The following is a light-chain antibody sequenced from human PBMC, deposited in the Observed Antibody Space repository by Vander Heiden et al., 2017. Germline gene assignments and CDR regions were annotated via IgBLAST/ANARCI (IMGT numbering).Light chain of an antibody. J-gene: IGLJ2*01. CDR2: SND. Sequence: QSVLTQPPSASGTTGQRVSIPCSGSSSNIGRNTVNWYQQLPGTAPKLLIYSNDQRPSGVPDRFSGSKSGTSASLAISGLQSEDEADYYCAAWDDSLNVVFGGGTKLTVL. CDR1: SSNIGRNT. V-gene: IGLV1-44*01. CDR3: AAWDDSLNVV.